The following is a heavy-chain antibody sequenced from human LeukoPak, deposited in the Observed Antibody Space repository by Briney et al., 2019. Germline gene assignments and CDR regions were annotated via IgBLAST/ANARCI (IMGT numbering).Heavy chain of an antibody. CDR2: IYSGGNT. CDR1: GFSVSSNY. V-gene: IGHV3-66*01. J-gene: IGHJ4*02. D-gene: IGHD5-12*01. Sequence: GGSLRLSCAASGFSVSSNYMSWVRQAPGKGLEWISLIYSGGNTYYADSVKGRFSISRDNSKNTLYLQMHSLRAEDTAVYYCAKDSAYSGYALDYWGQGTLVTVFS. CDR3: AKDSAYSGYALDY.